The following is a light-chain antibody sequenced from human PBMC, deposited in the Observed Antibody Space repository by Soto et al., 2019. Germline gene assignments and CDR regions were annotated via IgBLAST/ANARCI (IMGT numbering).Light chain of an antibody. V-gene: IGKV3-15*01. CDR2: DAS. Sequence: ESVMTQSPATLSVSPGERATLSCRASQSITGNLTWYQQKPGQAPRLLIYDASTRATGIPARFSGSGSGTEFTLTISSLQSEDFAVYYCQQYNNWPLTFGGGTKVDI. CDR3: QQYNNWPLT. CDR1: QSITGN. J-gene: IGKJ4*01.